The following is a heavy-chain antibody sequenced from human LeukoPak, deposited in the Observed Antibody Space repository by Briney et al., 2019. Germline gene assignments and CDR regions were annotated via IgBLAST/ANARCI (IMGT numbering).Heavy chain of an antibody. CDR2: VSYDGSNK. D-gene: IGHD3-10*01. CDR1: GFTFSSYA. CDR3: AREADLLWFGDRHDAFDI. J-gene: IGHJ3*02. V-gene: IGHV3-30*01. Sequence: PGGSLRLSCAASGFTFSSYAMHWVRQAPGKGLEGVAVVSYDGSNKYYADSVKGRFTISRDNSKNTLYLQMNSLRAEDTAVYYCAREADLLWFGDRHDAFDIWGQGTMVTVSS.